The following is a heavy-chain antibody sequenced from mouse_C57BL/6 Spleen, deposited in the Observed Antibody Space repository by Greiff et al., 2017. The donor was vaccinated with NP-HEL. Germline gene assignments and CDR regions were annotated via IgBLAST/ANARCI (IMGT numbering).Heavy chain of an antibody. J-gene: IGHJ3*01. V-gene: IGHV1-15*01. CDR2: IDPETGGT. D-gene: IGHD1-1*01. CDR1: GYTFTDYE. CDR3: TRDYGSSPFAY. Sequence: VQLQQSGAELVRPGASVTLSCKASGYTFTDYEMHWVKQTPVHGLEWIGAIDPETGGTAYNQKFKGKAILTADKSSSPAYMELRSLTSEDSAVYYCTRDYGSSPFAYWGQGTLVTVSA.